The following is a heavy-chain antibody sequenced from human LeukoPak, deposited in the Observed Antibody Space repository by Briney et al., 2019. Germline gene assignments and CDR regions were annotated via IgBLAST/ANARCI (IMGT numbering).Heavy chain of an antibody. CDR1: GGSISSYY. CDR3: ARSDIGYCSGGSCSPTPFDI. D-gene: IGHD2-15*01. V-gene: IGHV4-59*01. CDR2: IYYSGST. J-gene: IGHJ3*02. Sequence: SETLSLTCTVSGGSISSYYWSWIRQPPGKGLEWIGYIYYSGSTNYNPSLKSRVTISVDTSKNQFSLKLSSVTAADTVVYYCARSDIGYCSGGSCSPTPFDIWGQGTMVTVSS.